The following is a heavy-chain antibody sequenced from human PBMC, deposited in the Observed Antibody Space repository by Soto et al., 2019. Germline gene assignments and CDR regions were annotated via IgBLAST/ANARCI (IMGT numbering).Heavy chain of an antibody. CDR1: GFTFDDYA. CDR2: ISWNSGSI. Sequence: EVQLVESGGGLVQPGRSLRLSCAASGFTFDDYAMHWVRQAPGKGLEWVSGISWNSGSIGYADSVKGRFTISRDNAKNSLYLQMNSLRAEDTALYYCAKDILEDGGYDYNNYFDYWGQGTLVTVSS. D-gene: IGHD5-12*01. J-gene: IGHJ4*02. CDR3: AKDILEDGGYDYNNYFDY. V-gene: IGHV3-9*01.